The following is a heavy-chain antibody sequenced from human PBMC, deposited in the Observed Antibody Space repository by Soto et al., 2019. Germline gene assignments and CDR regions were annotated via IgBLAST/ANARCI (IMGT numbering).Heavy chain of an antibody. Sequence: EVQLVESGGGLIQPGGSLRLSCAASGFTFSSNYMSWVRQAPGKGLEVVSVIYSGGRTYYADSVKGRFTISRDHSTNTLYLQMNSLSAEDTAVYYCARDRVESGYPEYFQHWGQGTLVTVSS. J-gene: IGHJ1*01. CDR3: ARDRVESGYPEYFQH. CDR2: IYSGGRT. V-gene: IGHV3-53*01. D-gene: IGHD3-22*01. CDR1: GFTFSSNY.